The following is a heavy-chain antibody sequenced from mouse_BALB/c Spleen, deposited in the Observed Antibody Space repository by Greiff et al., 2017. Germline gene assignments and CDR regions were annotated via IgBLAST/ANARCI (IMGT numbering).Heavy chain of an antibody. CDR2: ISSGGSYT. V-gene: IGHV5-9-4*01. CDR1: GFTFSSYA. Sequence: EVQVVESGGGLVKPGGSLKLSCAASGFTFSSYAMSWVRQSPEKRLEWVAEISSGGSYTYYPDTVTGRFTISRDNAKNTLYLEMSSLRSEDTAMYYCATGTGGYWGQGTTLTVSS. D-gene: IGHD3-3*01. CDR3: ATGTGGY. J-gene: IGHJ2*01.